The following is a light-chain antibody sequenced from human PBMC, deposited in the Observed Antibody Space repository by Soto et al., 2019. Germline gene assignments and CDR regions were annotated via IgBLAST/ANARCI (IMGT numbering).Light chain of an antibody. V-gene: IGKV1-5*03. CDR2: KAS. CDR1: QAISSC. J-gene: IGKJ1*01. Sequence: DIQMTQSPSSLSGSLGDRVTITCRASQAISSCLAWYQQRPGKAPNLLIYKASNLKSGVPSRFSGSGSGTEFTLTISSLQPEDIATYYCQHYNSYSQAFGQGTKVDI. CDR3: QHYNSYSQA.